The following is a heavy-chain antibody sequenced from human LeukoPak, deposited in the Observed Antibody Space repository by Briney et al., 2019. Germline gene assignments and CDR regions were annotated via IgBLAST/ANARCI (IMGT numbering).Heavy chain of an antibody. V-gene: IGHV3-43*02. CDR2: IMKDGDNI. Sequence: PGGSLRLSCAASGFTFDAYAMHWVRQVPGKGLQWVSLIMKDGDNIYADSVKGRFTISRDNSKNSLYLQMHSLRTEDSALYYCAKGNQWLIHYWGQGTLVTVSS. D-gene: IGHD6-19*01. J-gene: IGHJ4*02. CDR1: GFTFDAYA. CDR3: AKGNQWLIHY.